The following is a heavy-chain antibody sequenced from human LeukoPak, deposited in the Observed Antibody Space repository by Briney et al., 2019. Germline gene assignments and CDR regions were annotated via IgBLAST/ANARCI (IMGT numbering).Heavy chain of an antibody. D-gene: IGHD4/OR15-4a*01. CDR1: GFTVSSNY. CDR3: AKDQGHDYAPFGSATQVY. V-gene: IGHV3-23*01. CDR2: ISGYGADT. Sequence: GGSLRLSCAASGFTVSSNYMSWVRQTPGKGLEWVSSISGYGADTYYAESVKGRFPMSRDPSKNTLNLQLSNLRAEDTAVYYCAKDQGHDYAPFGSATQVYWGQGTLVAVSS. J-gene: IGHJ4*02.